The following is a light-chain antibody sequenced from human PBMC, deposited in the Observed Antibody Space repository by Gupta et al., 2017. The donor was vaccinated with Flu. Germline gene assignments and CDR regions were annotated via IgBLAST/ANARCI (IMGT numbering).Light chain of an antibody. CDR1: SSNIGSNT. J-gene: IGLJ3*02. CDR2: SNN. Sequence: SSNIGSNTVNWYQQLPGTAPKLLINSNNHRPSGVPDRFSGSKSGTSASLAISGLQSEDEADYYCAAWDGSLNGRVFGGGTKLTVL. CDR3: AAWDGSLNGRV. V-gene: IGLV1-44*01.